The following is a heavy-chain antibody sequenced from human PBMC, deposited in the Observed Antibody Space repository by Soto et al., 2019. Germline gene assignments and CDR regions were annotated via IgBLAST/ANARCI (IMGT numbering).Heavy chain of an antibody. CDR3: ARGSVDTVGSSGFYEY. Sequence: PSETLSITCAVYGGSFSAYYWSWIRQPPGKGLEWIGEINHSGGTSYNPSLKSRVTISVDTSKSQFSLKLTSVTAADRAVYYCARGSVDTVGSSGFYEYWGQRTPVTVSS. V-gene: IGHV4-34*01. J-gene: IGHJ4*02. D-gene: IGHD3-22*01. CDR2: INHSGGT. CDR1: GGSFSAYY.